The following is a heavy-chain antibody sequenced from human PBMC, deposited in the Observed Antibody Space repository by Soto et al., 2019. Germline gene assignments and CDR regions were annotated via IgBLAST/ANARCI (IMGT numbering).Heavy chain of an antibody. CDR3: ARRYGGNFDY. D-gene: IGHD1-26*01. CDR2: IYYSGST. CDR1: GGSISSYD. J-gene: IGHJ4*02. Sequence: SETLSLTCTVSGGSISSYDWSWIRQPPGKGLEWIGYIYYSGSTNYNPSLKSRVTISVDTSKNQFSLKLTSVTAADTAVYYCARRYGGNFDYWGQGTLVTVSS. V-gene: IGHV4-59*01.